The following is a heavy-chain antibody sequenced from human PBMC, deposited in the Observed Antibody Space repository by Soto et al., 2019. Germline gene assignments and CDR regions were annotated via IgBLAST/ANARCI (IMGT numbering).Heavy chain of an antibody. V-gene: IGHV4-34*01. CDR1: GGSFSGYY. CDR2: INHSGST. Sequence: PSETLSLTCAVYGGSFSGYYWNWIRQPLGKGLEWIGEINHSGSTNYNPSLKSRVTISVDTSKNQFSLKLSSVTAADTAVYYCARGYGRKFDYWGQGTLVTVSS. CDR3: ARGYGRKFDY. D-gene: IGHD3-10*01. J-gene: IGHJ4*02.